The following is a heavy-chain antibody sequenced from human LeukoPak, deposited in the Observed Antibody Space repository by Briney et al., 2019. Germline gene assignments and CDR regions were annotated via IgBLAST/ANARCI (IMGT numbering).Heavy chain of an antibody. CDR3: ARAQVGTGWYNGDY. CDR2: IWYDGSNK. J-gene: IGHJ4*02. CDR1: GFTFSSYA. Sequence: GGSLRLSCSASGFTFSSYAMHWVRQAPGKGLECLAVIWYDGSNKYYADSVKGRFTISRDNSKNTLYLQMNSLRAEDTAVYYCARAQVGTGWYNGDYWGQGTLVTVSS. D-gene: IGHD6-19*01. V-gene: IGHV3-33*08.